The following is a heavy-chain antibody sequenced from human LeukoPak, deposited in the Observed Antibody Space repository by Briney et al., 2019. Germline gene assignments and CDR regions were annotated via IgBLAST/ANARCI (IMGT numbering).Heavy chain of an antibody. CDR3: ARDLVIAAAGTKYFDY. Sequence: GGSLRLSCAASGFTFSSYAMHWVRQAPGKGLEWVAVISYDGSNKYYADSVKGRFTISRDNSKNTLHLQMNSLRAEDTAVYYCARDLVIAAAGTKYFDYWGQGTLVTVSS. CDR1: GFTFSSYA. CDR2: ISYDGSNK. D-gene: IGHD6-13*01. V-gene: IGHV3-30*01. J-gene: IGHJ4*02.